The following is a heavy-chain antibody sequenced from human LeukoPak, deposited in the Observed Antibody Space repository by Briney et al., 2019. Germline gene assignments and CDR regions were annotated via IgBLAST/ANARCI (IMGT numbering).Heavy chain of an antibody. V-gene: IGHV4-4*07. J-gene: IGHJ5*02. CDR3: ARILAAAGTGDNWFDP. CDR2: IYTSGST. Sequence: PSETLSLTCTVSGGSISSYYWSWIRQPLGKGLEWIGRIYTSGSTNYNPSLKSRVTMSVDTSKNQFSLKLSSVTAADTAVYYCARILAAAGTGDNWFDPWGQGTLVTVSS. CDR1: GGSISSYY. D-gene: IGHD6-13*01.